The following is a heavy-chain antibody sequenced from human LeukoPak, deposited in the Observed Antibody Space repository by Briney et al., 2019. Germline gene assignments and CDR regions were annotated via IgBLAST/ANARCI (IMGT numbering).Heavy chain of an antibody. J-gene: IGHJ5*02. CDR3: ARGGRNWFDP. Sequence: PRASVKVSCKASGGTFSSYAISWVRQVPGQGLEWMGGIIPIFGTANYAQKFQGRVTITADESTSTAYMELSSLRSEDTAVYYCARGGRNWFDPWGQGTLVTVSS. D-gene: IGHD2-15*01. CDR1: GGTFSSYA. V-gene: IGHV1-69*13. CDR2: IIPIFGTA.